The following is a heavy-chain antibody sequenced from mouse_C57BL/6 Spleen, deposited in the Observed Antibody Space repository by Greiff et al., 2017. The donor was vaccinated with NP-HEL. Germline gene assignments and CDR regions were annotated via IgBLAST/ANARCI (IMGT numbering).Heavy chain of an antibody. CDR3: ARGAHYSGSSYGYFDV. D-gene: IGHD1-1*01. Sequence: VQLQQSGPELVKPGASVKMSCKASGYTFTDYNMHWVKQSHGKSLEWIGYINPNNGGTSYNQKFKGKATLTVNKSSSTAYMELRSLTSEESAVYYCARGAHYSGSSYGYFDVWGTGTTVTVSS. CDR2: INPNNGGT. V-gene: IGHV1-22*01. CDR1: GYTFTDYN. J-gene: IGHJ1*03.